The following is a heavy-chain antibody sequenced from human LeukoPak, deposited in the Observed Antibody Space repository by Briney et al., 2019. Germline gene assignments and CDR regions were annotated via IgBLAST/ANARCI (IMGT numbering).Heavy chain of an antibody. CDR1: GFTFSSYS. CDR2: ISSSSSYI. CDR3: ARANYYDSSGYRAPLR. Sequence: GGSLRLSCAASGFTFSSYSMNWVRQAPGKGLEWVSSISSSSSYIYYADSVKGRFTISRDNAKNSLYLQMNSLRAEDPAVYYCARANYYDSSGYRAPLRWGQGTLVTVSS. J-gene: IGHJ4*02. D-gene: IGHD3-22*01. V-gene: IGHV3-21*01.